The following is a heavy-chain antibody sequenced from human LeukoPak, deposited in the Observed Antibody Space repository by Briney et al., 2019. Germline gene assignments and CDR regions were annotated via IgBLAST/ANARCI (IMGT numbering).Heavy chain of an antibody. CDR3: ARDEGGYSYGFNWFDP. Sequence: SQTLSLTCTVSGGSISSGDYYWGWIRQPPGKGLEWIGSIYYSGSTYYNPSLKSRVTISVDTSKNQFSLKLSSVTAADTAVYYCARDEGGYSYGFNWFDPWGQGTLVTVSS. V-gene: IGHV4-39*07. J-gene: IGHJ5*02. CDR2: IYYSGST. CDR1: GGSISSGDYY. D-gene: IGHD5-18*01.